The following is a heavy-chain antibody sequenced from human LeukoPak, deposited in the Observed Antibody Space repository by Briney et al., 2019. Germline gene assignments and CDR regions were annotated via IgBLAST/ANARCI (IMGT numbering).Heavy chain of an antibody. Sequence: SETLSLTCAVYGGSFSGYYWSWIRQPPGMGLEWIGEINHSGSTNYNPSLKSRVTISVDTSKNQFSLKLSSVTAADTAVYYCARGGYCSSTSCGRYYYYGMDVWGQGTTVTVSS. CDR1: GGSFSGYY. D-gene: IGHD2-2*01. J-gene: IGHJ6*02. V-gene: IGHV4-34*01. CDR2: INHSGST. CDR3: ARGGYCSSTSCGRYYYYGMDV.